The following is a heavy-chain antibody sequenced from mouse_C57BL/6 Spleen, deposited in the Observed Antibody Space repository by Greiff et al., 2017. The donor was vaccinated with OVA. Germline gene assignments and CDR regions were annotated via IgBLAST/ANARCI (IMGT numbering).Heavy chain of an antibody. Sequence: VHVKQSGAELVRPGASVKLSCTASGFNIKDDYMHWVKQRPEQGLEWIGWIDPENGDTEYASKFQGKATITADTSSNTAYLQLSSLTSEDTAVYYCTKGTTVVDPFMDYWGQGTSVTVSS. D-gene: IGHD1-1*01. CDR3: TKGTTVVDPFMDY. CDR2: IDPENGDT. CDR1: GFNIKDDY. J-gene: IGHJ4*01. V-gene: IGHV14-4*01.